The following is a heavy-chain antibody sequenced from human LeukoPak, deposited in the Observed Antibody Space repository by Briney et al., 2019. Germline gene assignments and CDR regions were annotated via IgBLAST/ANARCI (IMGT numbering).Heavy chain of an antibody. CDR3: ARDPDGYNWFDS. J-gene: IGHJ5*01. CDR2: VYSSGSI. Sequence: SETLSLTCTVSGASISSYYWSWIRQPAGKGLEWIGRVYSSGSINYNPSLKSRVTMSEDTSKSQFSLKLRSVTAADTAVYYCARDPDGYNWFDSWGQGTQVTVST. D-gene: IGHD1-14*01. V-gene: IGHV4-4*07. CDR1: GASISSYY.